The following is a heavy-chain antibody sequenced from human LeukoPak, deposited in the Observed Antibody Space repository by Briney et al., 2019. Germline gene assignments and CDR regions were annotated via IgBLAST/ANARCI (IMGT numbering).Heavy chain of an antibody. CDR3: ARDHDGSGFDY. CDR2: IYSGGST. D-gene: IGHD3-10*01. V-gene: IGHV3-53*01. J-gene: IGHJ4*02. Sequence: GGSLRLSCAASGFTVSSNYMSWVRQAPGKGREWVSVIYSGGSTYYADSVKGRFTISRDNSKNTLYLQMNSLRAEDTAVYYCARDHDGSGFDYWGQGTLVTVSS. CDR1: GFTVSSNY.